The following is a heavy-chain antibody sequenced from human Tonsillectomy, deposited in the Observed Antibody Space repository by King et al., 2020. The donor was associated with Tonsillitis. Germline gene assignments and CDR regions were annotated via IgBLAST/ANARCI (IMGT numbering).Heavy chain of an antibody. CDR2: IYYSGST. J-gene: IGHJ5*02. V-gene: IGHV4-39*01. CDR3: ARHLVGPEGGFDP. CDR1: GVSISSSSYY. Sequence: QLQESGPGLVKPSETLSLTCTVSGVSISSSSYYWGWIRQPPGKGLEWIGSIYYSGSTYYNPSLKSRVTISVDTSKNQFSLKLSSVTAADTAVYYCARHLVGPEGGFDPWGQGTLVTVSS.